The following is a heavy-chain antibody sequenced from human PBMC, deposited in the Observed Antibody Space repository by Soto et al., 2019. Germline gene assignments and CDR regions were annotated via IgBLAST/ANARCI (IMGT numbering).Heavy chain of an antibody. Sequence: SETLSLTCAVYGGSFSGYYWSWIRQPPGKGLEWIGEINHSGSTNYNPSLKSRVTISVDTSKNQFSLKLSSVTAADTAVYYCARGLGYSYVHFDYWGQGTLVTVSS. D-gene: IGHD5-18*01. CDR3: ARGLGYSYVHFDY. CDR2: INHSGST. V-gene: IGHV4-34*01. J-gene: IGHJ4*02. CDR1: GGSFSGYY.